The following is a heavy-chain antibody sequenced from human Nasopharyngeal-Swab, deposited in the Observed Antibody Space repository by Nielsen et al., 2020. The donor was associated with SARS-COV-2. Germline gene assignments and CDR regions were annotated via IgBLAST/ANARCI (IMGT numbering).Heavy chain of an antibody. D-gene: IGHD6-25*01. CDR1: GYTFTSYA. CDR3: ARASPPAQDY. Sequence: ASVKVCYKASGYTFTSYAMSWVRQAPGQGLEWMGWINTNTGNPTYAQGFTGRFVFSLDTPVSTAYLQISSLKAEDTAVYYCARASPPAQDYWGQGTLVTVSS. CDR2: INTNTGNP. J-gene: IGHJ4*02. V-gene: IGHV7-4-1*02.